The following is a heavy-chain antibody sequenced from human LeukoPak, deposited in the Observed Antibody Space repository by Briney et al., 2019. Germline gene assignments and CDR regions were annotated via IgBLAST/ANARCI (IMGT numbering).Heavy chain of an antibody. D-gene: IGHD2-2*01. J-gene: IGHJ4*02. CDR2: ISSSSSHI. V-gene: IGHV3-21*01. CDR1: GFTFSSYG. CDR3: ARDLTYQLLLALGY. Sequence: GGSLRLSCAASGFTFSSYGMNWVRQAPGQGLEWVSSISSSSSHIYYADSVKGRFTIPRDNAKNSLYLQMNSLRAEDTAVYYCARDLTYQLLLALGYWGQGTLVTVSS.